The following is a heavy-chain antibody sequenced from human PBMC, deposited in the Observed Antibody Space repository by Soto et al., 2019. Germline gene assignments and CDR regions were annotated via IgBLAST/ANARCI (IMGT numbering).Heavy chain of an antibody. CDR2: ISGSGGST. D-gene: IGHD3-9*01. CDR3: ARASPRGRYFDWLIFPLGH. J-gene: IGHJ4*02. CDR1: GLTLSSYA. Sequence: GGSLRLSCAASGLTLSSYAISWVRQAPGKGLEWVSAISGSGGSTYYADSVKGRFTISRDTAKNSLYLQMNSLRAEDTALYFCARASPRGRYFDWLIFPLGHWGQGTLVTVSS. V-gene: IGHV3-23*01.